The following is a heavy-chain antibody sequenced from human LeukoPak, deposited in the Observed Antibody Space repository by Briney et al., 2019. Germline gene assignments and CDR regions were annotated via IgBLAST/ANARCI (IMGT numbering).Heavy chain of an antibody. CDR2: IIPIFGTA. D-gene: IGHD6-6*01. J-gene: IGHJ5*02. Sequence: SVKVSCKASGGTFSSYAISWVRQAPGQGLEWMGGIIPIFGTANYAQKFQGRVTTTADKSTSTAYMELSSLRSEDTAVYYCAAWGQLNSSSVPNWFDPWGQGTLVTVSS. V-gene: IGHV1-69*06. CDR1: GGTFSSYA. CDR3: AAWGQLNSSSVPNWFDP.